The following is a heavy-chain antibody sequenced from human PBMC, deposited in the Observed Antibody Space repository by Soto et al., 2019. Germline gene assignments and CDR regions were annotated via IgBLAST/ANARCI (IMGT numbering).Heavy chain of an antibody. D-gene: IGHD3-10*01. CDR1: GFTFSSYS. CDR3: ARANGEYYFDY. J-gene: IGHJ4*02. V-gene: IGHV3-21*01. Sequence: GGSLRLSCAASGFTFSSYSMNWVRQAPGKGLEWVSSISSSSSYIYYADSVKGRFTISRDNAKNSLYLQMNSLRAEDTAVYYCARANGEYYFDYWGQGTLVTVAS. CDR2: ISSSSSYI.